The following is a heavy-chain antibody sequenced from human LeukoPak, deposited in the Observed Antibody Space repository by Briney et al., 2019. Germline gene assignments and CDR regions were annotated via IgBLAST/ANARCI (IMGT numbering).Heavy chain of an antibody. CDR3: VKDLVEFDL. CDR2: ITWNSGSI. D-gene: IGHD3-10*01. J-gene: IGHJ2*01. Sequence: PGRSLRLSCAASGFRFDYYAMHWVRQAPGKGLEWVSGITWNSGSIDYADSVKGRFTISRDDAKNSLYLQMNSLRAEDTALYYCVKDLVEFDLWGRGTLVTVSS. V-gene: IGHV3-9*01. CDR1: GFRFDYYA.